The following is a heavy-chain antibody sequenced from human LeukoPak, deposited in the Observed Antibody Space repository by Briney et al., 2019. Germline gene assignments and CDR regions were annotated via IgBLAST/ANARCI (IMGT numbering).Heavy chain of an antibody. Sequence: GGSLRLSCAASGFTFSSYSMNWVRQAPGKGLEWVSSISSSSSYLYYADSVKGRFTISRDNAKNSLYLQMNSLRAEDTAVYYCAREGLYYFDYWGQGTLVTVSS. D-gene: IGHD6-19*01. J-gene: IGHJ4*02. CDR1: GFTFSSYS. CDR3: AREGLYYFDY. V-gene: IGHV3-21*01. CDR2: ISSSSSYL.